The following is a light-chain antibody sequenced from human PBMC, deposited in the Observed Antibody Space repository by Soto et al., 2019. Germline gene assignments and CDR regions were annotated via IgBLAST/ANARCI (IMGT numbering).Light chain of an antibody. V-gene: IGLV2-8*01. Sequence: QSALTQPPSASGSPGQSVAISCAGSTRDVGAYNYVSWYQQYPGKAPKLILYEVNKRPFGVPDRFSGSKSGNTASLTVSGLHTADEADYYCSSYAGNNNFVVFGGGTKLTVL. J-gene: IGLJ2*01. CDR1: TRDVGAYNY. CDR2: EVN. CDR3: SSYAGNNNFVV.